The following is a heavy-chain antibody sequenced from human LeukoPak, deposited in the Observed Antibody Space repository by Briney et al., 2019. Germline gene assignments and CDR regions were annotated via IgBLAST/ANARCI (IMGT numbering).Heavy chain of an antibody. V-gene: IGHV1-18*01. CDR3: AKEYYDYLWGSYRDY. Sequence: GASVKVSCKASGYTFTSYGISWVRQAPGQGLEWMGWISAYNGNTNYAQKLQGRVTITTDTSTSTAYMELRSLRYDDTAVYYCAKEYYDYLWGSYRDYWGQGTLVTVSS. CDR1: GYTFTSYG. J-gene: IGHJ4*02. D-gene: IGHD3-16*01. CDR2: ISAYNGNT.